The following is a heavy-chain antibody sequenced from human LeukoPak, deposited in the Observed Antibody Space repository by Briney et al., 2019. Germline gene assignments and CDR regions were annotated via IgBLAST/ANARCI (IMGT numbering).Heavy chain of an antibody. J-gene: IGHJ3*02. CDR3: ARLGGYYGSGSYTHHAFDI. CDR1: GFTVSSNY. D-gene: IGHD3-10*01. Sequence: GGSLRLSCAASGFTVSSNYMSWVRQAPGKGLEWVSVIYSGGSTYYSDSVKGRFSISRDNSNNTLYLQMNSLRAENTAVYYCARLGGYYGSGSYTHHAFDIWGQGTMVTVSS. V-gene: IGHV3-66*01. CDR2: IYSGGST.